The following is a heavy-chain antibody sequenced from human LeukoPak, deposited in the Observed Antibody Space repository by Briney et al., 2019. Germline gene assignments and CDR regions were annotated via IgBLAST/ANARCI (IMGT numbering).Heavy chain of an antibody. J-gene: IGHJ4*02. CDR1: GYTFIDYS. Sequence: ASVKVSCKASGYTFIDYSLHWVRQAPGQGLQWMGWISPNGGGTNYAQEFQGRVTMTRDTSINTAYMELRGLRSDDTAVYYCARKINYRGYLYWGQGTLVIVSS. CDR3: ARKINYRGYLY. D-gene: IGHD2-2*03. CDR2: ISPNGGGT. V-gene: IGHV1-2*02.